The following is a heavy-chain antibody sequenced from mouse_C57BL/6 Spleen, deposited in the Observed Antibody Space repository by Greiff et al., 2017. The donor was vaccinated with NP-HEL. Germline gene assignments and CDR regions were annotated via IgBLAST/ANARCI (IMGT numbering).Heavy chain of an antibody. CDR3: ARRGWGSFDY. D-gene: IGHD3-3*01. CDR2: IYPGGGYT. V-gene: IGHV1-63*01. J-gene: IGHJ2*01. CDR1: GYTFTNYW. Sequence: VQLQQSGAELVRPGTSVKMSCKASGYTFTNYWIGWAKQRPGHGLEWIGDIYPGGGYTNYNEKFKGKATLTADKSSSTAYMQFSSLTSEDSAIYYCARRGWGSFDYWGKGTTLTVSS.